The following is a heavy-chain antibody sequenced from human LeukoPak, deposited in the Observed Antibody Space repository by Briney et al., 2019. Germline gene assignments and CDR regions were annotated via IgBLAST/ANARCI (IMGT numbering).Heavy chain of an antibody. V-gene: IGHV3-30*18. CDR3: AKDNCSGGSCYFDY. CDR1: GFAFSSYG. J-gene: IGHJ4*02. D-gene: IGHD2-15*01. CDR2: ISYDGSNK. Sequence: GRSLRLSCAASGFAFSSYGMHWVRQAPGKGLEWVAVISYDGSNKYYADSVKGRFTISRDNSKNTLYLQMNSLRAVDTAVYYCAKDNCSGGSCYFDYWGQGTLVTVSS.